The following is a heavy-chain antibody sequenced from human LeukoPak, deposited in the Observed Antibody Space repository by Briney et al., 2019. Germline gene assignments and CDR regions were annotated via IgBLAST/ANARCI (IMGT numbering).Heavy chain of an antibody. D-gene: IGHD6-13*01. CDR1: GFSFSTYN. CDR3: ARGELPPGYYSSSWYADY. Sequence: PGGSLRLSCAASGFSFSTYNMNWVRQAPGKGLEWVSSITTSSTYIYYADSVKGRFTISRDNAKNSLYLQMNSLRAEDTAVYYCARGELPPGYYSSSWYADYWGQGTLVTVSS. J-gene: IGHJ4*02. CDR2: ITTSSTYI. V-gene: IGHV3-21*01.